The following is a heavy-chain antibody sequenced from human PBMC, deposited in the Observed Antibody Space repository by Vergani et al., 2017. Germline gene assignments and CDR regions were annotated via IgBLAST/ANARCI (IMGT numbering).Heavy chain of an antibody. CDR3: ARDLRLLYNRFDP. V-gene: IGHV3-33*01. Sequence: QVQLVESGGGVGQPGRSLRLSCAASGFTFNQYGMHWVRQAPGKGLDWVAVTWYDGNNKQYADSVMGRFTISRDNSKSTMYLQMNSLRDEDTGVYYCARDLRLLYNRFDPWGQGTLVTVSS. CDR2: TWYDGNNK. D-gene: IGHD1-14*01. J-gene: IGHJ5*02. CDR1: GFTFNQYG.